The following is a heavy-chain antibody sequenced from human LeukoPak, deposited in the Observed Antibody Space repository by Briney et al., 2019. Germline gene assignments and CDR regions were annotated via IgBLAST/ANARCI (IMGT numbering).Heavy chain of an antibody. CDR1: GFTFSSHA. D-gene: IGHD1-1*01. CDR3: ASSERYPFDP. J-gene: IGHJ5*02. V-gene: IGHV3-23*01. CDR2: ITSGSGSNV. Sequence: PGGSLRLSCAASGFTFSSHAMSWVRQAPGKGLEWVSAITSGSGSNVYYTDSLKGRFTISRDNSKNTLYLQMNSLRAEDTAVYYCASSERYPFDPWGQGTLVTVSS.